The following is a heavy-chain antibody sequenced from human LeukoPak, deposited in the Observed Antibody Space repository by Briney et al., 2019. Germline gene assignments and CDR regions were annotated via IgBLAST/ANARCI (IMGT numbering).Heavy chain of an antibody. Sequence: PGGSLRLSCAASRFIFNNYAMSWVRQAPGKGLEWVSGISGSGNSTHYADSVKGRFTISRDNSKNTLYLQMNSLRAEDTAVYYCARALRAYYFDDWGQGTLVTVSS. CDR1: RFIFNNYA. J-gene: IGHJ4*02. D-gene: IGHD2-21*01. CDR2: ISGSGNST. CDR3: ARALRAYYFDD. V-gene: IGHV3-23*01.